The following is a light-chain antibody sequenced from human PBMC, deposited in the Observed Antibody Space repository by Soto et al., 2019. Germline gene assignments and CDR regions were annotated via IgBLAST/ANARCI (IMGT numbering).Light chain of an antibody. CDR1: SSNIGAGYD. CDR2: GNS. V-gene: IGLV1-40*01. Sequence: QPVLTQPPSVSGAPGQRVTISSTGSSSNIGAGYDVHWYQQLPGTAPKLLIYGNSNRPSGVPDRFSGSKSGTSASLAITGLQAEDEADYYCQSYDSSLSGHVVFGGGTKLTVL. CDR3: QSYDSSLSGHVV. J-gene: IGLJ2*01.